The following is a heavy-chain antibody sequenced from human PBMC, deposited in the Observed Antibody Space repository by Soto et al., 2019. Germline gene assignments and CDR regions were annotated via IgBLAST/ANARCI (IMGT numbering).Heavy chain of an antibody. J-gene: IGHJ6*02. CDR2: IYYSGST. Sequence: TLSLTCTVSGGSISSGGYYWSWIRQHPGKGLEWIGYIYYSGSTYYNPSLKSRVTISVDTSKNQFSLKLSSVTAADTAVYYCARSYSSSSGWYYGMDVWGQGTTVTVSS. CDR3: ARSYSSSSGWYYGMDV. CDR1: GGSISSGGYY. V-gene: IGHV4-31*03. D-gene: IGHD6-6*01.